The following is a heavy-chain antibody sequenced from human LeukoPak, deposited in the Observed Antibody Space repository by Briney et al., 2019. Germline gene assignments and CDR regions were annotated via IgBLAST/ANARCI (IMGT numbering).Heavy chain of an antibody. CDR1: GFTFRSHA. V-gene: IGHV3-30*18. Sequence: GGSLRLSCAASGFTFRSHAMHWVRQVPGKGLEWLAVLSFDGNIKHYADSVKGRFTISRDNSKNTLYLQMNSLRAEDTAVYYCAKDHNGIVGATTWFDPWGQGTLVTVSS. J-gene: IGHJ5*02. CDR3: AKDHNGIVGATTWFDP. D-gene: IGHD1-26*01. CDR2: LSFDGNIK.